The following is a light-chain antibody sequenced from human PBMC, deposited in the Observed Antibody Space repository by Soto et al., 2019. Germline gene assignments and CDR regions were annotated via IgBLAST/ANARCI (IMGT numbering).Light chain of an antibody. V-gene: IGKV1-39*01. CDR1: QSISSY. CDR3: QQSYSTRIT. Sequence: DIQMSQSPSSLSGSVGDRVTLTCRASQSISSYLNWYQQKPGKAPKLLIYAASSLQSGVPSRFSGSGSGTDFTLTISSLQPEDFATYYCQQSYSTRITFGQGTRLEIK. CDR2: AAS. J-gene: IGKJ5*01.